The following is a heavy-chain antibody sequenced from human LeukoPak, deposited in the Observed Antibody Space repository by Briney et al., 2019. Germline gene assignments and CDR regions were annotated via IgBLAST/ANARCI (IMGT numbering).Heavy chain of an antibody. D-gene: IGHD6-13*01. Sequence: PSETLSLTCTVSGVSITSSSYFWGWIRQPPGKGLEWIGSIYYSGSTYYNPSLKSRVTISVDTSKNQFSLKLSSVTAADTAVYYCARLFRAAAGPNDYWGQGTLVTVSS. CDR2: IYYSGST. CDR1: GVSITSSSYF. V-gene: IGHV4-39*01. CDR3: ARLFRAAAGPNDY. J-gene: IGHJ4*02.